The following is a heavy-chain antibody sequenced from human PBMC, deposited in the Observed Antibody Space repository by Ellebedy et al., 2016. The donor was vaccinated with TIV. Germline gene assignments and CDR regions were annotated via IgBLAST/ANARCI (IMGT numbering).Heavy chain of an antibody. V-gene: IGHV3-74*01. D-gene: IGHD1-26*01. CDR2: INSDGSST. J-gene: IGHJ4*02. CDR3: ARVGEWELTYFYY. CDR1: GFTFSSYW. Sequence: GESLKISCAASGFTFSSYWMHWVRQAPGKGLVWVSRINSDGSSTSYADSVKGRFTISRDNAKNTLYLQMNSLRAEDTAVYYCARVGEWELTYFYYWGQGNLVTVSS.